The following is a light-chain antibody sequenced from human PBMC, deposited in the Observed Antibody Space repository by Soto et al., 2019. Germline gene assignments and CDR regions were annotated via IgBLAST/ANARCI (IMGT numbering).Light chain of an antibody. Sequence: EIGITHSPAAVSVYPGERATLSCRASQSVSSDLAWYQQRPGQAPRLLIYSASTRPTGIPARFSGSGSGTEFTLTISSLQSEDFAVYYCQQYNNWPLTFGGGTKVDI. CDR1: QSVSSD. J-gene: IGKJ4*01. CDR3: QQYNNWPLT. V-gene: IGKV3-15*01. CDR2: SAS.